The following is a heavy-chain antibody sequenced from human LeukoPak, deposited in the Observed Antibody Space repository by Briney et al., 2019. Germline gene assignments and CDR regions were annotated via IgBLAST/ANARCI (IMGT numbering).Heavy chain of an antibody. V-gene: IGHV3-9*01. CDR1: GFTFDDYA. Sequence: GGSLRLSCAASGFTFDDYAMHWVRQAPGKGLEWVSGISWNSGSIGYADSVKGRSTISRDNAKNSLYLQTNSLRAEDTALYYCAKGSNYDSSGYPREWGQGTLVTVSS. CDR2: ISWNSGSI. D-gene: IGHD3-22*01. J-gene: IGHJ4*02. CDR3: AKGSNYDSSGYPRE.